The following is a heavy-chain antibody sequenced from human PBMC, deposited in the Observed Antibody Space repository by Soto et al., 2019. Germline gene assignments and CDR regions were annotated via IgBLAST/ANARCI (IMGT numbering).Heavy chain of an antibody. CDR1: GFSVTNNY. CDR2: ISYDGSNK. Sequence: PGGSLRLSCAASGFSVTNNYMHWVRQAPGKGLEWVAVISYDGSNKYYADSVKGRFTISRDNSKDTLYLQMNSLRAEDTAVYYCARDRTIVAASLDCWGQGTLVTVSS. V-gene: IGHV3-30*03. D-gene: IGHD5-12*01. CDR3: ARDRTIVAASLDC. J-gene: IGHJ4*02.